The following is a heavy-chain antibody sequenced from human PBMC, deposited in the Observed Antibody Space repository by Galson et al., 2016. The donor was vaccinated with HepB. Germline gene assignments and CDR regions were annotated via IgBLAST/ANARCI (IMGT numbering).Heavy chain of an antibody. CDR1: GFTFSIQA. CDR2: IGGTSGRT. Sequence: SLRLSCAASGFTFSIQAMSWVRQAPGKGLEWVSLIGGTSGRTYYADSVKGRFTISRDNSQNTLYLQMNSLSAEDTAVYYCAKRGVWDVHYFDYWGQGTLVTVSS. J-gene: IGHJ4*02. D-gene: IGHD3-16*01. CDR3: AKRGVWDVHYFDY. V-gene: IGHV3-23*01.